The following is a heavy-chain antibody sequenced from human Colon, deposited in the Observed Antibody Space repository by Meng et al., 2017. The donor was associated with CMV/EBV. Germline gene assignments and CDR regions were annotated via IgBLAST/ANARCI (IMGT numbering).Heavy chain of an antibody. Sequence: GESLKISCAASGFTFDDYGMSWVRQAPGKGLEWVSGINWNGGSTGYADSVKGRFTISRDNAKNSLYLQMNSLRAEDAAVYYCARRPLGFCSSMSCQPLWYFDLWGRDTLVTVSS. D-gene: IGHD2-2*01. CDR2: INWNGGST. CDR3: ARRPLGFCSSMSCQPLWYFDL. J-gene: IGHJ2*01. V-gene: IGHV3-20*04. CDR1: GFTFDDYG.